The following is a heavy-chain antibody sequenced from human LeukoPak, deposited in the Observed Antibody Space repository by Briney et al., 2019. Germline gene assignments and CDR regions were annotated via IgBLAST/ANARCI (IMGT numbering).Heavy chain of an antibody. CDR3: AKGYYDSSGYYSGDAFDI. D-gene: IGHD3-22*01. CDR2: ISWNSGSI. Sequence: GRSLRLSCAASGFTFDDYAMHWVRQAPGKGLEWVSGISWNSGSIGYADSVKGRFTISRDNAKNSLYLQMNSLRAEDTALYYCAKGYYDSSGYYSGDAFDIWGQGTMVTVSS. CDR1: GFTFDDYA. V-gene: IGHV3-9*01. J-gene: IGHJ3*02.